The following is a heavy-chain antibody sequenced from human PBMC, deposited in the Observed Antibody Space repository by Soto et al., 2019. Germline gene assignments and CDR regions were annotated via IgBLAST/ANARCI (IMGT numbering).Heavy chain of an antibody. D-gene: IGHD6-19*01. V-gene: IGHV1-69*13. J-gene: IGHJ4*02. CDR2: IIPIFGTA. CDR3: SRSMGGWSSLGHYFAY. Sequence: GASVKVSCKASGGTFSSYAISWVRQAPGQGLEWMGGIIPIFGTANYAQKFQGRVTITADETTSTAHMELSSPRSEDPAVYYCSRSMGGWSSLGHYFAYWGQGPLVTVSS. CDR1: GGTFSSYA.